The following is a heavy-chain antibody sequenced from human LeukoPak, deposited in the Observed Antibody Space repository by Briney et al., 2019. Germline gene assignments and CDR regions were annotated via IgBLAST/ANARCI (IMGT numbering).Heavy chain of an antibody. CDR3: ARGTSGFDY. J-gene: IGHJ4*02. D-gene: IGHD1-14*01. CDR1: GFTFSSYS. V-gene: IGHV3-21*01. CDR2: ISSSSNYI. Sequence: GGSLRLSCAASGFTFSSYSMNWVRQAPGKGLEWVSSISSSSNYIYYADSVKGRFTISRDNAKNSLFLQMNSLRAEDTAVYYCARGTSGFDYWGQGTLVTVSS.